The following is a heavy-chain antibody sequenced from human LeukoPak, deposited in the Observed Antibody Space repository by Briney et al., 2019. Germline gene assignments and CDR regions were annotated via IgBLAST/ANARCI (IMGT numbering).Heavy chain of an antibody. D-gene: IGHD3-10*01. V-gene: IGHV3-21*01. CDR1: GFTFSSYN. Sequence: AGGSLRLSCAASGFTFSSYNTDWVRQAPGKGLEWVSFIDSSSRYIYQADSVKGRFTISRDNAKSSVFLQMNSLRAEDTAVYYCARGTVTMVDYWGQGTLVTVSS. J-gene: IGHJ4*02. CDR3: ARGTVTMVDY. CDR2: IDSSSRYI.